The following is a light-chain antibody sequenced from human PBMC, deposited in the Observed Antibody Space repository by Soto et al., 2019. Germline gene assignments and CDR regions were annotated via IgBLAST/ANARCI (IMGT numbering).Light chain of an antibody. CDR3: SSYTTSNTRQLV. J-gene: IGLJ1*01. Sequence: TSSDVGGYNYVSWYQHHPGKAPKLIIYDVSNRPSGVSNRFSGSKSGNTASLTISGLQPEDEADYYCSSYTTSNTRQLVFVTGTKVIVL. V-gene: IGLV2-14*03. CDR2: DVS. CDR1: SSDVGGYNY.